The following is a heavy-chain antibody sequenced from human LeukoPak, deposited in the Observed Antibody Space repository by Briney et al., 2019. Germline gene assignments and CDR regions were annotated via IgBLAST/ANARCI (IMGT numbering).Heavy chain of an antibody. CDR3: AKGEVLVGVGYFDY. D-gene: IGHD2-21*01. V-gene: IGHV3-23*01. J-gene: IGHJ4*02. CDR2: VSGSGDGT. CDR1: GFTFSSYA. Sequence: GGSLRLSCAASGFTFSSYALSWVRQAPGKGLEWVSVVSGSGDGTYYADSVKGRFTVSRDNSKKTLYLQMDSLRGGDTAIYYCAKGEVLVGVGYFDYWGQGTLVTVSS.